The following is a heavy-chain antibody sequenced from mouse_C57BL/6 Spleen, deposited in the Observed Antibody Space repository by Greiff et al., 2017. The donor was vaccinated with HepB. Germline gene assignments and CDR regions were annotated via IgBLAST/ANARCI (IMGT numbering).Heavy chain of an antibody. V-gene: IGHV1-82*01. D-gene: IGHD1-1*01. CDR2: IYPGDGDT. J-gene: IGHJ1*03. CDR1: GYAFSSSW. Sequence: VQLQQSGPELVKPGASVKISCKASGYAFSSSWMNWVKQRPGKGLEWIGRIYPGDGDTNYNGKFKGKATLTADKSSSTAYMQLSSLTSEDSAVYCCARGHYYGSSYGYFDVWGTGTTVTVSS. CDR3: ARGHYYGSSYGYFDV.